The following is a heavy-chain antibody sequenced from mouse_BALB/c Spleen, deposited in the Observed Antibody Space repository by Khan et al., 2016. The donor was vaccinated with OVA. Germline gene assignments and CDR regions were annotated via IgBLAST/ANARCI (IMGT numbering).Heavy chain of an antibody. Sequence: VQLQESGAELVRPGASVKLSCKTSGYIFTNYWIHWVKQRSGQGLEWIARIYPGTDNTYYNAKFKDKATLTVDKSSSTAYIQLSSLKSEDSAVYFCSREEALYYFDYWGQGTTLTVSS. J-gene: IGHJ2*01. D-gene: IGHD3-2*02. CDR1: GYIFTNYW. V-gene: IGHV1S132*01. CDR3: SREEALYYFDY. CDR2: IYPGTDNT.